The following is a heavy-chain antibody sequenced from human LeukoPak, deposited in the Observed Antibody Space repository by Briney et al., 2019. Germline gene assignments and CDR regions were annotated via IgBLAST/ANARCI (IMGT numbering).Heavy chain of an antibody. CDR1: GFTFSSYS. J-gene: IGHJ5*02. Sequence: GGSLRLSCAASGFTFSSYSMNWVRQAPGKGLEWVSSISSSSSYIYYADSVKGRFTISRDNAKNSLYLQMDSLRAEDTAVYYCAREPTELRYFDWLPRVIRFDPWGQGTLVTVSS. D-gene: IGHD3-9*01. CDR3: AREPTELRYFDWLPRVIRFDP. CDR2: ISSSSSYI. V-gene: IGHV3-21*01.